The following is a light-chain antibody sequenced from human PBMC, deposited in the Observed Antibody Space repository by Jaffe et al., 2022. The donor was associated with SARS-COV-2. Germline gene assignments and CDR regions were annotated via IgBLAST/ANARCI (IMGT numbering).Light chain of an antibody. Sequence: QSLLTQPPSASGPPGQKITISCSGNRFNIGSNTFDWYHQVPGSAPRLIMYRNDQRPSGVPGRLAGAKSATSASLTISGLQSEDEGDYFCAIWDDSLHAYVFGSGTQVTVL. CDR1: RFNIGSNT. J-gene: IGLJ1*01. CDR3: AIWDDSLHAYV. V-gene: IGLV1-44*01. CDR2: RND.